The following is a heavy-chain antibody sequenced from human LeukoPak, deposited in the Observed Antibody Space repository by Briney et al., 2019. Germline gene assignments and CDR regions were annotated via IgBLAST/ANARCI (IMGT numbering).Heavy chain of an antibody. CDR2: ISYNGSNK. CDR1: GFTFSSYA. V-gene: IGHV3-30*04. J-gene: IGHJ6*02. Sequence: PGGSLRLSCAASGFTFSSYAMHWVRQAPGKGLEWVAVISYNGSNKYYADSVKGRFTISRDNSKNTLYLQMNSLRAEDTAVFYCARDGATGDYYYGLDVWGQGTTVTVSS. CDR3: ARDGATGDYYYGLDV. D-gene: IGHD1-26*01.